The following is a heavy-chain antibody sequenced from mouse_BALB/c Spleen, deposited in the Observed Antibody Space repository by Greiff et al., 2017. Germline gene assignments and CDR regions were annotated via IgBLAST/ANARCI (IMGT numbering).Heavy chain of an antibody. CDR1: GFTFSSFG. V-gene: IGHV5-17*02. CDR2: ISIGSSTI. D-gene: IGHD1-3*01. J-gene: IGHJ4*01. Sequence: EVQLQASGGGLVQPGGSRKLSCAASGFTFSSFGLHWVRQAPEKGLEWVAYISIGSSTIYYADTVKGRFTISRDNPKNTLFLQMTSLRSADTAMYDCARVKGYYAMDYWGQGTSVTVSA. CDR3: ARVKGYYAMDY.